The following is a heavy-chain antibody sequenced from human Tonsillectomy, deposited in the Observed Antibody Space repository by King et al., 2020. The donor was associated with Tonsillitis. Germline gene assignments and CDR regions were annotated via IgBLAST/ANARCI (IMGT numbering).Heavy chain of an antibody. Sequence: VQLQESGPGLVKPSETLSLTCTVSGGSISSYYWSWIRQPPGKGLEWIGYIYYSGSTNYNPSLKSRVTISVDTSKNQFSLKLSSVTAADTAVYYCARLPRETGPPRGRIDYWGQGTLVTVSS. CDR1: GGSISSYY. D-gene: IGHD1-14*01. V-gene: IGHV4-59*08. CDR3: ARLPRETGPPRGRIDY. CDR2: IYYSGST. J-gene: IGHJ4*02.